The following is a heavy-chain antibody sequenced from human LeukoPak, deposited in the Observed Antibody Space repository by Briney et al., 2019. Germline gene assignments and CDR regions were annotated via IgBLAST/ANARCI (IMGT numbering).Heavy chain of an antibody. D-gene: IGHD2-8*01. Sequence: SETLSLTCVVSGGSITSINWWNWVRQPPGKGLEWIGETHHSGTTNYNPSLESRVTISIDTSKNQFSLKLSSVTAADTAIYYCTTFSTVVLSPYDAFDIWGQGTMVTVSS. CDR2: THHSGTT. CDR3: TTFSTVVLSPYDAFDI. J-gene: IGHJ3*02. V-gene: IGHV4/OR15-8*02. CDR1: GGSITSINW.